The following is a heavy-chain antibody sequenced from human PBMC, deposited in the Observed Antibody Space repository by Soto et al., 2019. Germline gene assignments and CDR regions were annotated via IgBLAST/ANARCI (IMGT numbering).Heavy chain of an antibody. D-gene: IGHD2-15*01. V-gene: IGHV2-5*02. Sequence: SGPTLVNPTQTLTLTCTFSGFSLSTSGVGVGWIRQPPGKALEWLALIYWDDDKRYSPSLKSRLTITKDTSKNQVVLTMTNMDPVDTATYYCAHFIVVVVAATPGTPGAFDIWGQGTMVTVS. CDR2: IYWDDDK. CDR3: AHFIVVVVAATPGTPGAFDI. J-gene: IGHJ3*02. CDR1: GFSLSTSGVG.